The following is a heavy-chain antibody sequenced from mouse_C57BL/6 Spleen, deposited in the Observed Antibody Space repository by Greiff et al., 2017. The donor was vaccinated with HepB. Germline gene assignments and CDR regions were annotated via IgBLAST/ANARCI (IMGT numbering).Heavy chain of an antibody. D-gene: IGHD1-1*02. Sequence: EVQLQQSGPELVKPGASVKISCKASGYSFTGYYMHWVKQSSEKSLEWIGEINPSSGGTSYNQKLKGKATLTVDKSSSTAYMQLKSLTSEDSAVYYCAKHMVYYFDYWGPGTTLTVSS. V-gene: IGHV1-43*01. CDR2: INPSSGGT. J-gene: IGHJ2*01. CDR1: GYSFTGYY. CDR3: AKHMVYYFDY.